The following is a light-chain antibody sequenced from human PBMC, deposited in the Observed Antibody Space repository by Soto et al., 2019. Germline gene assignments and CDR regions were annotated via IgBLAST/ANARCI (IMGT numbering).Light chain of an antibody. CDR2: GAS. V-gene: IGKV3-20*01. CDR3: QQYTGPPTT. J-gene: IGKJ5*01. CDR1: QSVSSN. Sequence: EIVLTQSPGTLAVSPVEGATLSCRASQSVSSNLAWYQQKPGQAPRLLIYGASTRATGIPARFSGSGSGTDFTLTITRLEPEDSAVYFCQQYTGPPTTFGQGTRLEI.